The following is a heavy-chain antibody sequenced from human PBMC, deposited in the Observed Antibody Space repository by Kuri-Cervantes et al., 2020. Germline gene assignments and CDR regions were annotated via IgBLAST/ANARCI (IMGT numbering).Heavy chain of an antibody. CDR1: GFTFSSYA. D-gene: IGHD3-9*01. V-gene: IGHV3-30-3*02. J-gene: IGHJ6*02. Sequence: GGSLRLSCAASGFTFSSYAMHWVRQAPGKGLEWVAVISYDGSNKYYADSVKGRFTISRDNSKNTLYLQMNSLRAEDTALYYCAKDRDILTGYTADGMDVWGQGTTVTVSS. CDR2: ISYDGSNK. CDR3: AKDRDILTGYTADGMDV.